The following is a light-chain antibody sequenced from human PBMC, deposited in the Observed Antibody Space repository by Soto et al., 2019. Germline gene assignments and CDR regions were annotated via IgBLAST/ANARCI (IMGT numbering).Light chain of an antibody. V-gene: IGLV2-14*01. Sequence: QSVLTQPASVSGSPGQSITISCTGTSSAVGGYNYVSWYQQHPGKAPKLMIYDVSNRPSGVSNRFSGSKSGNTASLTICGLQAEDEADYYCSSYTSSSTLVFGTGTKVTVL. J-gene: IGLJ1*01. CDR1: SSAVGGYNY. CDR2: DVS. CDR3: SSYTSSSTLV.